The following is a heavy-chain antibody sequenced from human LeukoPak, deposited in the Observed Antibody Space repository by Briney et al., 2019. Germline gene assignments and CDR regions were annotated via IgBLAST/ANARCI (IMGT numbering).Heavy chain of an antibody. CDR1: GGSFSGYY. V-gene: IGHV4-34*01. CDR3: ALGATPPPDY. J-gene: IGHJ4*02. D-gene: IGHD1-26*01. CDR2: INHSGST. Sequence: SETLSLTCAVYGGSFSGYYWSWIRQPPGKGLEWIGEINHSGSTNYNPSLKGRVTISVDTSKNQFSLKLSSVTAADTAVYYCALGATPPPDYWGQGTLVTVSS.